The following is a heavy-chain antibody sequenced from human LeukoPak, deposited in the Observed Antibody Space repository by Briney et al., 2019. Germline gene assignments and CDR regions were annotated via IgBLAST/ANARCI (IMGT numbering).Heavy chain of an antibody. D-gene: IGHD4-17*01. V-gene: IGHV4-31*03. J-gene: IGHJ4*02. Sequence: SETLSLTCTVSGGSISSGGYYWSWVRQHPEKGLEWIGYIYYSGTAYYNPSLKSRVTMSVDTSKNQFSLKLDSVTAADAAVYYCARFSNDHGVKFDYWGQGTLVTVSS. CDR3: ARFSNDHGVKFDY. CDR2: IYYSGTA. CDR1: GGSISSGGYY.